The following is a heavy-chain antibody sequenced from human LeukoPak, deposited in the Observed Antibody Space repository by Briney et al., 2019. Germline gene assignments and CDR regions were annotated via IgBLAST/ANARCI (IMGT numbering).Heavy chain of an antibody. D-gene: IGHD3-22*01. V-gene: IGHV5-51*01. J-gene: IGHJ4*02. CDR1: GYSFTSYW. CDR3: ARQYYDSSGYVPYFDY. CDR2: IYPGDSDT. Sequence: PGESLQISCKGSGYSFTSYWIGWVRQMPGKGLEWMGIIYPGDSDTRYSPSFQGQVTISADKSTSTAYLQWSSLKASDTAMYYCARQYYDSSGYVPYFDYWGQGTLVTVSS.